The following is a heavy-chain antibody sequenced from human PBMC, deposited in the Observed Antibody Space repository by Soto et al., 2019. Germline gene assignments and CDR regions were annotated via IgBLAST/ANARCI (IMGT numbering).Heavy chain of an antibody. CDR1: GYSFTSYW. Sequence: GESLKISCKGSGYSFTSYWIGWVRQMPGKGLEWMGIIYPGVSDTRYSPSFQGQVTISADKSISTAYLQWSSLKASDTAMYYCARRLGYYYDSSGHPGEAFDIWGQGTMVTVSS. V-gene: IGHV5-51*01. CDR2: IYPGVSDT. D-gene: IGHD3-22*01. J-gene: IGHJ3*02. CDR3: ARRLGYYYDSSGHPGEAFDI.